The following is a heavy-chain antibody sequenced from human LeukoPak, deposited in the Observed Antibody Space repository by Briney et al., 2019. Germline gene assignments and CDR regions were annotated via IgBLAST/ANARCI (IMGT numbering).Heavy chain of an antibody. D-gene: IGHD5-12*01. CDR2: ISGSGGST. Sequence: PGGSLRLSCAASGFTFSSYAMSWVRQAPGKGLEWVSAISGSGGSTYYADSVKGRFTISRHNSKNTLYLQMNSLRAEDTAVYYCARVQNGYDGPDYWGQGTLVTVSS. CDR3: ARVQNGYDGPDY. CDR1: GFTFSSYA. J-gene: IGHJ4*02. V-gene: IGHV3-23*01.